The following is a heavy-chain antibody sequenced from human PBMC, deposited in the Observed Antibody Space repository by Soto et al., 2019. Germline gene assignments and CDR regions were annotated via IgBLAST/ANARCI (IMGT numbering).Heavy chain of an antibody. J-gene: IGHJ4*02. CDR2: ITPFSGDV. CDR3: ASGGAGSGPFTWELPDH. CDR1: GNTFTYRY. Sequence: QMKLVQSGAEVKKTGSTVTVSCKALGNTFTYRYLHWVRQAPGQPLERRGWITPFSGDVHYAQKFQERVTITRDRSINTAYMRMSSLRSEDTAMYYCASGGAGSGPFTWELPDHWGQGTLVTVSS. D-gene: IGHD1-26*01. V-gene: IGHV1-45*02.